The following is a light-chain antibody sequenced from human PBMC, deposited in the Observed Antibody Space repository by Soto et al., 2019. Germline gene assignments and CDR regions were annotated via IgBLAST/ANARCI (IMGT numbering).Light chain of an antibody. V-gene: IGKV1-5*03. J-gene: IGKJ5*01. CDR2: RAS. CDR3: QQYNSYALT. CDR1: RTVSNW. Sequence: DIQMTQSPSILSASVGDRVTITCRASRTVSNWLAWYQRQPGRAPRLLISRASTLESGVPPRFSGSGFGTVFTLTIDSLQSDDFGTYYCQQYNSYALTFGQGTRLEI.